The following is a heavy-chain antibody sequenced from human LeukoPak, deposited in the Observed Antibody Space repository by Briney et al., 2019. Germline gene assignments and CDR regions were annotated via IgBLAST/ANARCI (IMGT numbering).Heavy chain of an antibody. V-gene: IGHV1-3*04. Sequence: GASVKVSCKASGYTFTSYPMHWVRQAPGQRLEWMGWINTGNGDTKYSQRFQDRVTISRDTSASTAYMEVSSLTFEDTAVYYCARDEAWLLSWGQGTLATVSS. J-gene: IGHJ5*02. CDR3: ARDEAWLLS. CDR1: GYTFTSYP. CDR2: INTGNGDT. D-gene: IGHD5-12*01.